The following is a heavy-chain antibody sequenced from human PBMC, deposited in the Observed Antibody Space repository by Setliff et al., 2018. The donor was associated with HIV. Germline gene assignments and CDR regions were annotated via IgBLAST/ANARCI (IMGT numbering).Heavy chain of an antibody. V-gene: IGHV4-59*01. CDR1: GGSINSYY. CDR2: IYYSGGT. D-gene: IGHD6-13*01. CDR3: AGYTSVWYAPY. Sequence: PSETLSLTCSVSGGSINSYYWSWIRQPPGKGLEWVGYIYYSGGTTYNPSLKSRVTISVDTSKNQFSLKLTSVTVADTAVYYCAGYTSVWYAPYWGQGTLVTVSS. J-gene: IGHJ4*02.